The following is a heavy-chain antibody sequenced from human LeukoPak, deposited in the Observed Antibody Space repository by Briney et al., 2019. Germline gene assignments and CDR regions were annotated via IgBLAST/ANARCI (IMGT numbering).Heavy chain of an antibody. Sequence: PSETLSLTCAVYGGSFSNYYWSWIRQPPGKGLEWIGEINHSGSTNYNPSLKSRVTISVDTSKNQFSLKLSSVTAADTAVYYCAVLGYCSSTSCKRSHYYYYGMDVWGQGTTVTVSS. D-gene: IGHD2-2*01. J-gene: IGHJ6*02. CDR3: AVLGYCSSTSCKRSHYYYYGMDV. CDR1: GGSFSNYY. V-gene: IGHV4-34*01. CDR2: INHSGST.